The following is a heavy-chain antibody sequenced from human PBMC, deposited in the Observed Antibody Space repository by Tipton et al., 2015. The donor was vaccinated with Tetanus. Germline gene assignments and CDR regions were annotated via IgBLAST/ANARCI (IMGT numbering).Heavy chain of an antibody. Sequence: TLSLTCAVYGGSFSNYFWRWIRQPPGKGLEWIGEISPSGNTNYNPSLKSRVTISADTSRNQFSLTLSSVTAADTAVYFCARNVHTVTNDAFDIWGHGTLVNVSS. D-gene: IGHD4-11*01. CDR1: GGSFSNYF. V-gene: IGHV4-34*01. CDR2: ISPSGNT. CDR3: ARNVHTVTNDAFDI. J-gene: IGHJ3*02.